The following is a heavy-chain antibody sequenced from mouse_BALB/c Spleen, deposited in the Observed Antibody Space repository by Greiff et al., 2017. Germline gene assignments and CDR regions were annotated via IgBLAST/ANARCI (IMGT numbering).Heavy chain of an antibody. Sequence: QVQLQQPGAELVKPGASVKLSCKASGYTFTSYWMHWVKQRPGQGLEWIGEIDPSDSYTNYNQKFKGKATLTVDKSSSTAYMQLSSLTSEDSAVYYCARLGRAMDYWGQGTSVTVSS. CDR3: ARLGRAMDY. V-gene: IGHV1-69*02. D-gene: IGHD4-1*01. CDR2: IDPSDSYT. CDR1: GYTFTSYW. J-gene: IGHJ4*01.